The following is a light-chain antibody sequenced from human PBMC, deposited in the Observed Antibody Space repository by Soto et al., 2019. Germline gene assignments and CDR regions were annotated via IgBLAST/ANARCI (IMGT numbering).Light chain of an antibody. CDR2: KAS. CDR1: QSISSW. J-gene: IGKJ1*01. CDR3: QQYSSYWT. V-gene: IGKV1-5*03. Sequence: DIQMTQSPSTLSASVGDRDTITCRASQSISSWLAWYQQKPGKAPKVLIYKASTLQSGVPSRFSGSGSGTEFTLTISSLQPDDFATYYCQQYSSYWTFGQGTKVDIK.